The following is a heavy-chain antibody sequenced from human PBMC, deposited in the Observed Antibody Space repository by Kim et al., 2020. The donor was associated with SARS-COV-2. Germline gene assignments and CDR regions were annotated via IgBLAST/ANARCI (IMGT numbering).Heavy chain of an antibody. Sequence: YNPCLKSRVTIAVDTSKNQLSLKRGSVTAADTCVYYCARDYPDGDYGWDVWGKGTTVTVSS. J-gene: IGHJ6*04. V-gene: IGHV4-59*01. CDR3: ARDYPDGDYGWDV. D-gene: IGHD4-17*01.